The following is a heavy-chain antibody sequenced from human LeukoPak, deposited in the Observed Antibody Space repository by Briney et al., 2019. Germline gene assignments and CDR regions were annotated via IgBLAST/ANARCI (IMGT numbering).Heavy chain of an antibody. CDR1: GYTFTGYY. Sequence: ASVKVSCKASGYTFTGYYMHWVRQAPGQGLEWMGWINPNSGNTGYAQKFQGRVTMTRNTSISTAYMELSSLRSEDTAVYYCARMWKGYCSGGSCYSDAFDIWGQGTMVTVSS. J-gene: IGHJ3*02. D-gene: IGHD2-15*01. CDR2: INPNSGNT. V-gene: IGHV1-8*02. CDR3: ARMWKGYCSGGSCYSDAFDI.